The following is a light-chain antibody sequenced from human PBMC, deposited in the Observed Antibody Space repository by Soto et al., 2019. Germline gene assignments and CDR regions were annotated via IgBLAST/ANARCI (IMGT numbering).Light chain of an antibody. J-gene: IGLJ1*01. CDR3: QSSDSSLSGSRV. CDR2: GNS. Sequence: QSALTQPPSVSGAPGQRVTISCTGSSSNIGAGYHVHWYQQLPGTAPKLLIYGNSNRPSGVPDRFSGSRSGTSASLAITGLQAEDEADYYCQSSDSSLSGSRVFGTVTKVTVL. CDR1: SSNIGAGYH. V-gene: IGLV1-40*01.